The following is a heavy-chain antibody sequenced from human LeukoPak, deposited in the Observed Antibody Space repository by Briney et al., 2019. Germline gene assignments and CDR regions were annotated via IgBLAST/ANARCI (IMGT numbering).Heavy chain of an antibody. V-gene: IGHV4-34*01. Sequence: PSETLSLTCAVYGGSFSGYYWSWIRQPPGKGLEWIGEINHSGSTNYNPSLKSRVTISVDTSKNQFSLKLSSVTAADTAVYYCARRVRAVAGKTPLDYWGQGTLVTVSS. J-gene: IGHJ4*02. CDR3: ARRVRAVAGKTPLDY. CDR1: GGSFSGYY. CDR2: INHSGST. D-gene: IGHD6-19*01.